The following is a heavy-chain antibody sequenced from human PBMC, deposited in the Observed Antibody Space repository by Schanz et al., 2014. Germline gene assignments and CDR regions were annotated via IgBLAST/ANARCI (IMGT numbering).Heavy chain of an antibody. V-gene: IGHV1-69*04. CDR1: GGTFSSYT. J-gene: IGHJ4*02. CDR3: ARDYYDSSGYYYCDY. CDR2: MNPNSGNP. D-gene: IGHD3-22*01. Sequence: QVQLVQSGAEVRKPGSSVKVSCKASGGTFSSYTINWVRQAPGQGLEWLGWMNPNSGNPGFAQKFQGRLTITADKSTSTAYMELSSLRSEDTAMYYCARDYYDSSGYYYCDYWGQGTLVTVSS.